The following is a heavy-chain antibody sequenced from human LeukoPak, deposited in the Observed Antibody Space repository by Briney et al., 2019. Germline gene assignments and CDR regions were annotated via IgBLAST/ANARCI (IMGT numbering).Heavy chain of an antibody. CDR1: GGSISSYY. CDR2: IYTSGST. Sequence: SETLSLTCTVSGGSISSYYWSWIRQPAGKGLEWIGRIYTSGSTNYNPSLKSRVTMSVDTSKNQFSLKLSSVTAADTAVYYCARAPYSSSWFIPSYYFDYWGQGTLVTVSS. CDR3: ARAPYSSSWFIPSYYFDY. D-gene: IGHD6-13*01. J-gene: IGHJ4*02. V-gene: IGHV4-4*07.